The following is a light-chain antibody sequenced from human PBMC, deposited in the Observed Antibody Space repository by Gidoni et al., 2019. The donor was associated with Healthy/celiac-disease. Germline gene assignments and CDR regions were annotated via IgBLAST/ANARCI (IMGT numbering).Light chain of an antibody. Sequence: DIQMTQSPSSLSASVGDRVTITCRASQSISSYLNWYQQKPGKAPKRLIYAASSLQSGVPSRFSGSGSGTDFTLTISSLQPEDFATYYCQQSYSTPRGYTFGQGTKLEIK. CDR1: QSISSY. CDR2: AAS. V-gene: IGKV1-39*01. J-gene: IGKJ2*01. CDR3: QQSYSTPRGYT.